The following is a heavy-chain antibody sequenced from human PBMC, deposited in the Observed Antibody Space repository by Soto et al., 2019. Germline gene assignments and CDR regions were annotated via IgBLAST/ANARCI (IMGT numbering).Heavy chain of an antibody. Sequence: QVQLVESGGGVVQPGRSLRLSCAASGFTFSSYGMHWVRQAPGKGLEWVAVISYDGSNKYYADSVKGRFTISRDNSKNTRYLQMNSLRAEVTAVYYCAKDLGRVVPAAPQLYYYGMDVWGQGTTVTVSS. CDR3: AKDLGRVVPAAPQLYYYGMDV. D-gene: IGHD2-2*01. CDR1: GFTFSSYG. V-gene: IGHV3-30*18. CDR2: ISYDGSNK. J-gene: IGHJ6*02.